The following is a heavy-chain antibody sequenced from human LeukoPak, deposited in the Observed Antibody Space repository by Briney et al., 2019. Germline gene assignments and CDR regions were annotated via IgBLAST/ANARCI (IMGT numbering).Heavy chain of an antibody. Sequence: GGSLRLSCAASGFTFNAYSMNWVRQAPGKGLEWLSYISSGSSTIYYADSVKGRFTISRDNAKNSLYLQMNSLRAEDTAVYYCARRPLYFPPDYWGQGTLVTVSS. D-gene: IGHD2-15*01. CDR3: ARRPLYFPPDY. J-gene: IGHJ4*02. V-gene: IGHV3-48*04. CDR2: ISSGSSTI. CDR1: GFTFNAYS.